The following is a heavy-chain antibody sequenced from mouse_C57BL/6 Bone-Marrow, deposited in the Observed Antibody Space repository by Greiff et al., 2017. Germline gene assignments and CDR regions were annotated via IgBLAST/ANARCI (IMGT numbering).Heavy chain of an antibody. CDR2: IYPGDGAT. CDR1: GYAFSSSW. CDR3: AREDYYGSSYPYWYFDV. Sequence: QVQLQQSGPELVKPGASVKISCKASGYAFSSSWMNWVKQRPGKGLEWIGRIYPGDGATNYNGKFKGKATLTADKSSSTAYMQLSSLTSEDSAVYFCAREDYYGSSYPYWYFDVWGTGTTVTVSS. V-gene: IGHV1-82*01. D-gene: IGHD1-1*01. J-gene: IGHJ1*03.